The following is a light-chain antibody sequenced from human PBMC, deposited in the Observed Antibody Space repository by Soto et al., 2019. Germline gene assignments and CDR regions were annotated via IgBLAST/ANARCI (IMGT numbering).Light chain of an antibody. CDR2: GAS. V-gene: IGKV3-20*01. CDR1: QILDRNY. CDR3: HQYDSWT. Sequence: EIVLTHSPGTLSLSPGERATLSCSSSQILDRNYLAWYQQKPGQAPKIIIYGASSRATGIPDRFSGSGSGTDFTLTISRLEPEDFAVYYCHQYDSWTFGQGTKVDNK. J-gene: IGKJ1*01.